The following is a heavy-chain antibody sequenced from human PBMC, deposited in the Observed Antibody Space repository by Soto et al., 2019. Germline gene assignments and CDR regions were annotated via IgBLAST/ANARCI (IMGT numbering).Heavy chain of an antibody. CDR3: VTGQYCDY. J-gene: IGHJ4*02. CDR2: IKSKPDGGTT. Sequence: VGSLRLSCIGSGFTFSNAWMNWVRQAPGKGLEWVGRIKSKPDGGTTDYAAPVKGRFTISRDDSKNTVYLQMNSLKTEDTALYYCVTGQYCDYWGQGTLVTVSS. CDR1: GFTFSNAW. V-gene: IGHV3-15*01.